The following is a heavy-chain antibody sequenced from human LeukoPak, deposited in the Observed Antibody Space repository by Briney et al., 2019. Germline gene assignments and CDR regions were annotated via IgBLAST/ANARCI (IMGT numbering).Heavy chain of an antibody. CDR1: GYTFTSYG. J-gene: IGHJ4*02. CDR2: ISAYNGNT. CDR3: ARVGGIAVAGTPEFDY. D-gene: IGHD6-19*01. Sequence: ASVKVSCKASGYTFTSYGISWVRQAPGQGLEWMGWISAYNGNTNYAQKLQGRVTMTTDTFTSTAYMELRSLRSDDTAVYYCARVGGIAVAGTPEFDYWGQGTLVTVSS. V-gene: IGHV1-18*01.